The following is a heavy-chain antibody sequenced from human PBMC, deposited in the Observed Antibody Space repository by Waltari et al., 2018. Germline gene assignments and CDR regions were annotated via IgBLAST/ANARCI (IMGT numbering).Heavy chain of an antibody. V-gene: IGHV4-59*01. J-gene: IGHJ4*02. CDR2: IHYSGST. Sequence: QVQLQESGPGLVKPSETLSLTCTVSGGSISRYYWSWIRQPPGKGLEWIGYIHYSGSTNYNPSIKRRVTMSLDTSKNQFSLELSSVTAADTAVYYCARAPGVRVGFDFWGQGTLVTVSS. D-gene: IGHD3-22*01. CDR1: GGSISRYY. CDR3: ARAPGVRVGFDF.